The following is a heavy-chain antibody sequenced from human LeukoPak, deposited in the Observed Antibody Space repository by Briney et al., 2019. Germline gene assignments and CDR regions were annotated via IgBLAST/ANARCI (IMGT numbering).Heavy chain of an antibody. Sequence: GGSLRLSCAASGFTFSKYAFHWVRQAPGKGLEWVAIIAYDGSHKYYADSVKGRFSISRDNSNNTVLLQMNSLRAEDTAVYYCARVKGSGWYAVDYWGQGSLVTVSS. J-gene: IGHJ4*02. CDR2: IAYDGSHK. CDR1: GFTFSKYA. CDR3: ARVKGSGWYAVDY. V-gene: IGHV3-30-3*01. D-gene: IGHD6-19*01.